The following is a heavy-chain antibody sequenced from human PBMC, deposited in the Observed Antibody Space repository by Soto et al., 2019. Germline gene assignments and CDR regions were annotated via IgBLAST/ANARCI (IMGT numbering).Heavy chain of an antibody. CDR2: IRYDGSNK. D-gene: IGHD4-17*01. CDR1: GFTFSSYG. V-gene: IGHV3-33*01. J-gene: IGHJ5*02. CDR3: ARQVYGDYVYWFDP. Sequence: QVQLVESGGGVVQPGRSLRLSCAASGFTFSSYGMHWVRQAPGKGLEWVAVIRYDGSNKYYADSVKGRFTISRDNSKNTLYLQMNSLRAEDTAVYYCARQVYGDYVYWFDPWGQGTLVTVSS.